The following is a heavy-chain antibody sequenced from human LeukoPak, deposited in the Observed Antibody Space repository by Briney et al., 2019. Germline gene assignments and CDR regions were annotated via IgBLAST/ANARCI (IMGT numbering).Heavy chain of an antibody. Sequence: SETLSLTCTVSGDSINSHYWSWIRQSPGKGLEWMGYIHYSGSTDYNPYLKSRASISEETSKNQFNLNLRPVTAADTAENHRGRERSHFWYMDVWGKGTAVSVFS. D-gene: IGHD3-10*01. CDR1: GDSINSHY. V-gene: IGHV4-59*11. J-gene: IGHJ6*03. CDR2: IHYSGST. CDR3: GRERSHFWYMDV.